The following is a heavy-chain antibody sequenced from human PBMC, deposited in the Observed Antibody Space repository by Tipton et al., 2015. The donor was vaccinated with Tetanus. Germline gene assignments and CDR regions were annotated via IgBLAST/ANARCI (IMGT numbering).Heavy chain of an antibody. V-gene: IGHV4-39*02. J-gene: IGHJ3*02. CDR3: ARRSYCSSSSCYDAFDI. CDR1: GGSMSGSGHY. Sequence: TLSLTCIVSGGSMSGSGHYGAWVRQSPGKGLEWIGSISYSGRTYYSPSLKSRVTMSVDTSKKDFSVRLGSVTAADTAVYYCARRSYCSSSSCYDAFDIWGQGTMVTVSS. CDR2: ISYSGRT. D-gene: IGHD2-2*01.